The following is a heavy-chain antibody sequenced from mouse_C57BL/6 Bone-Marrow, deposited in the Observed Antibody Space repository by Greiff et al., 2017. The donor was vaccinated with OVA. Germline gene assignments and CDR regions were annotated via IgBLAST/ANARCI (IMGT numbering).Heavy chain of an antibody. CDR3: ASGTIRDYYAMDY. Sequence: QVQLQQPGAELVRPGSSVKLSCKASGYTFTSYWMHWVKQRPIQGLEWIGNIDPSDSETHYNQKFKDKATLTVDKSSSTAYMQLSSLTSEDSAVYYCASGTIRDYYAMDYWGQGTSVTVSS. D-gene: IGHD4-1*01. CDR2: IDPSDSET. CDR1: GYTFTSYW. V-gene: IGHV1-52*01. J-gene: IGHJ4*01.